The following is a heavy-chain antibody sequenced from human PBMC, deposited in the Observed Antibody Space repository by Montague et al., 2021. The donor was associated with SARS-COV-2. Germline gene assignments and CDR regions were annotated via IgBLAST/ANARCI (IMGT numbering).Heavy chain of an antibody. CDR2: IYYSGST. J-gene: IGHJ4*02. V-gene: IGHV4-39*01. CDR3: ARLNFRITIFGVVRSRVFDY. D-gene: IGHD3-3*01. Sequence: SETLSLTCTVSGGSISSSSYYWGWIRQPPGKGLEWIGSIYYSGSTYYNPSLKSRVTISVDTSKNQFSLKLSSVTAADTAVYHCARLNFRITIFGVVRSRVFDYWGQGTLVTVSS. CDR1: GGSISSSSYY.